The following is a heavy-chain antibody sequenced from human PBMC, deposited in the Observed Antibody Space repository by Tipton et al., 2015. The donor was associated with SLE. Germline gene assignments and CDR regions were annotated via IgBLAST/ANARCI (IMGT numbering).Heavy chain of an antibody. Sequence: TLSLTCTVSGGSISSYYWSWIRQPAGKGLEWIGRIYTSGSTNYNPSLKSRVTISVDTSKNQFSLKLSSVTAADSAVYYCARCEVVVAATPVDYWGQGALVTVSS. D-gene: IGHD2-15*01. CDR3: ARCEVVVAATPVDY. V-gene: IGHV4-4*07. CDR2: IYTSGST. J-gene: IGHJ4*02. CDR1: GGSISSYY.